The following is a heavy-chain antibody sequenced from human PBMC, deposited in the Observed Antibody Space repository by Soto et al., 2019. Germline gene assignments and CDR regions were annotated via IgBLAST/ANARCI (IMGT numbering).Heavy chain of an antibody. Sequence: QVQLQESGPGLVKPSQTLSLTCTVSGGSISSGGYFWSWIRQHPGKGLEWIGDINYSGSTYSNPSLKSRVTISVDTSKNQFSLKLSSVTAADTDVYYCARDILLWFGELPPRAHDAFDIWGQGTMVTVSS. CDR1: GGSISSGGYF. CDR2: INYSGST. CDR3: ARDILLWFGELPPRAHDAFDI. D-gene: IGHD3-10*01. V-gene: IGHV4-31*03. J-gene: IGHJ3*02.